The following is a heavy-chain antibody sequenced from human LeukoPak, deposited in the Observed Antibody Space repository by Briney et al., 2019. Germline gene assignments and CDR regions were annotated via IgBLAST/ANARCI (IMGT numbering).Heavy chain of an antibody. Sequence: SETLSLTCAVPGGSISSSNWWSWVRQPPGKGLEWIGEIYHSGSTNYNPSLKSRVTISVDKSKNQFSLKLSSVTAADTAVYYCAGPPGRRSGWTEYSQHWGQGTLVTVSS. D-gene: IGHD6-19*01. CDR3: AGPPGRRSGWTEYSQH. V-gene: IGHV4-4*02. CDR2: IYHSGST. CDR1: GGSISSSNW. J-gene: IGHJ1*01.